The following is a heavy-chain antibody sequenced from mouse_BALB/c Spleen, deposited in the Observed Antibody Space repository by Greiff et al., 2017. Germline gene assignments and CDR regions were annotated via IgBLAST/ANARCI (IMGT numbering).Heavy chain of an antibody. CDR1: GYIFTSYT. CDR2: INPSSGYT. CDR3: ARGDGNLFAY. J-gene: IGHJ3*01. V-gene: IGHV1-4*02. D-gene: IGHD2-1*01. Sequence: QVQLQQSAAELARPGASVKMSCKASGYIFTSYTMHWVKQRPGQGLEWIGYINPSSGYTEYNQKFKDKTTLTADKSSSTAYMQLSSLTSEDSAVYYCARGDGNLFAYWGQGTLVTVSA.